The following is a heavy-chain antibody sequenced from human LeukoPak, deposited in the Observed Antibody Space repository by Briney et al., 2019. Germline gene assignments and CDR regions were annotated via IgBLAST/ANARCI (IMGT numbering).Heavy chain of an antibody. Sequence: GRSLRLSCAASGFTFSSYGMHWVRQAPGKGLEWLAVISYDGSNKYYADSVKGRFTISRDNAKSTLYLRMNSVRAEDTAVYYCAKCFDWFFDYWGQGTLVTVSS. CDR2: ISYDGSNK. CDR1: GFTFSSYG. J-gene: IGHJ4*02. V-gene: IGHV3-30*18. D-gene: IGHD3-9*01. CDR3: AKCFDWFFDY.